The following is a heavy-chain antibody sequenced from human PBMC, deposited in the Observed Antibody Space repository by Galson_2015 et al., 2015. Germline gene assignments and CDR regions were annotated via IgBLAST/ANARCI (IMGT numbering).Heavy chain of an antibody. CDR2: IWYDGSNK. J-gene: IGHJ4*02. V-gene: IGHV3-33*01. CDR3: AREGSSCDY. D-gene: IGHD6-6*01. Sequence: SLRLSCAASGFTFSSYGMHWVRQAPGQGLEWVAVIWYDGSNKYYADSVKGRFTISRDNSKNTLYLQMNSRRAADTAVYYCAREGSSCDYWGQGTLVTVSS. CDR1: GFTFSSYG.